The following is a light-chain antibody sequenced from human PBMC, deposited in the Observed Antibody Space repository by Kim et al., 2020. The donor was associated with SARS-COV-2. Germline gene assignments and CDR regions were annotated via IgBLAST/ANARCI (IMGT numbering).Light chain of an antibody. J-gene: IGKJ2*03. CDR2: DAT. CDR1: QSVDRW. V-gene: IGKV1-5*01. CDR3: QQYSTYSYS. Sequence: SASIGDSGSITCRASQSVDRWLAWYQQRPGKAPKLLIYDATDLKSGVPSRFSGRGSGTEFTLTITSLQPDDFGTYYCQQYSTYSYSLGQGTKLEI.